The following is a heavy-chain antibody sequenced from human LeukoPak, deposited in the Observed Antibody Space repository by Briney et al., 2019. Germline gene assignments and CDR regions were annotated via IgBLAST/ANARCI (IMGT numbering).Heavy chain of an antibody. J-gene: IGHJ4*02. Sequence: PGGSLRLSCAASGFTFSSYAMHWVRQAPGEGLEWVAVISYDGSNKYYADSVKGRFTISRDNSKNTLYLQMNSLRAEDTAVYYCARRSMTYFDYWGQGTLVTVSS. V-gene: IGHV3-30-3*01. CDR3: ARRSMTYFDY. CDR2: ISYDGSNK. CDR1: GFTFSSYA. D-gene: IGHD2-8*01.